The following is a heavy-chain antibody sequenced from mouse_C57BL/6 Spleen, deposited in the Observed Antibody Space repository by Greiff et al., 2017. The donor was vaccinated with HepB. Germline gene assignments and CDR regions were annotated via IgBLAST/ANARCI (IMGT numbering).Heavy chain of an antibody. V-gene: IGHV1-69*01. CDR3: ARYGRRALYFDY. J-gene: IGHJ2*01. CDR2: IDPSDSYT. Sequence: QVQLQQPGAELVMPGASVKLSCKASGYTFTSYWMHWVKQRPGQGLEWIGEIDPSDSYTNYNQKFKGKSTLTVDKSSSTAYMQLSSLTSEDSAVYYCARYGRRALYFDYWGQGTTLTVSS. CDR1: GYTFTSYW. D-gene: IGHD1-1*01.